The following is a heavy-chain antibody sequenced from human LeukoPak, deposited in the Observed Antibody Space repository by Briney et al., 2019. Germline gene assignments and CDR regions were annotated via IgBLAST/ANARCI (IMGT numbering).Heavy chain of an antibody. CDR1: GFTFSDSG. CDR3: AYPGPAFDI. CDR2: LSYDGSLK. Sequence: HPGGSLRLSCTGSGFTFSDSGMHWVRQAPGKGLEWMAILSYDGSLKYYADSVKGRSTISRDNSKNTLYLQMNSLRAGDTAVYYCAYPGPAFDIWGQGTMVTVSS. J-gene: IGHJ3*02. V-gene: IGHV3-30*04.